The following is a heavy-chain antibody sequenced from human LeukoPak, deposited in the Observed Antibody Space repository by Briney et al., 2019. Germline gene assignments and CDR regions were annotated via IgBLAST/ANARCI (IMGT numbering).Heavy chain of an antibody. CDR1: GGSISSSNW. D-gene: IGHD6-13*01. J-gene: IGHJ4*02. CDR3: ARGSYSSIPYFDY. Sequence: SETLSLTSAVSGGSISSSNWWSWVRQPPGKGLEWIGEIYHSGSTNYNPSLKSRVTISVDKSKNQFSLKLSSVTAADTAVYYCARGSYSSIPYFDYWGQGTLVTVSS. V-gene: IGHV4-4*02. CDR2: IYHSGST.